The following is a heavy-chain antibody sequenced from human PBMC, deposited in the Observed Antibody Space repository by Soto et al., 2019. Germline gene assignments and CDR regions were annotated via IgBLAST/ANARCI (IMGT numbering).Heavy chain of an antibody. CDR3: AKELRSTTVVTPGGRDNWFDP. J-gene: IGHJ5*02. V-gene: IGHV3-23*01. CDR2: ISGSGGST. CDR1: GFTFSSYA. Sequence: SLRLSCAASGFTFSSYAMSWVRQAPGKGLEWVSAISGSGGSTYYADSVKGRFTISRDISKNTLYLQMNSLRAEDTAVYYCAKELRSTTVVTPGGRDNWFDPWGRGTLVTVSS. D-gene: IGHD4-17*01.